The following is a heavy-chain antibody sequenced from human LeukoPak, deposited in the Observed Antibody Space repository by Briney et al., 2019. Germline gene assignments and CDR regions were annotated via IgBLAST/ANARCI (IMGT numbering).Heavy chain of an antibody. CDR2: ISYDGSNK. V-gene: IGHV3-30*18. D-gene: IGHD3-3*01. CDR3: AKSPSLYDFWSIDFDY. J-gene: IGHJ4*02. Sequence: PGGSLRLSCAASGFTFSNYGMHWVRQAPGKGLEWVAVISYDGSNKYYADSVKGRFTISRDNSKNTLYLQMNSLRAEDTAVYYCAKSPSLYDFWSIDFDYWGQGTLVTVSS. CDR1: GFTFSNYG.